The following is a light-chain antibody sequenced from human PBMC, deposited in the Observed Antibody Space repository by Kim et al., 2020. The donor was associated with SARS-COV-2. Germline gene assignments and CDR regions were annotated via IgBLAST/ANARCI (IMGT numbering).Light chain of an antibody. J-gene: IGKJ2*01. V-gene: IGKV3-20*01. CDR3: QQFGTS. CDR2: GAS. CDR1: QSVSSSY. Sequence: EIVLTQSPGTLSLSPGERATLSCRTSQSVSSSYLAWYHQKPGQPPRLLIYGASSRATGIPDRFSGSVSGTNFTLTISRLEPEDFAVYFCQQFGTSFGQGTKLEIK.